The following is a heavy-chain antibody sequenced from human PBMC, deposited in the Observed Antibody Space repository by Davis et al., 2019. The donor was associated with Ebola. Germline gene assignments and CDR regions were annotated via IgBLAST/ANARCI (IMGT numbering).Heavy chain of an antibody. V-gene: IGHV5-51*01. CDR1: GYSFTSYW. CDR2: IYPGDSDT. CDR3: ARHALRYFDWFGGMDV. Sequence: KVSCKGSGYSFTSYWIGWVRQMPGKGLEWMGIIYPGDSDTRYSPSFQGQVTISADKSISTAYLQWSSLKASDTAMYYCARHALRYFDWFGGMDVWGQGTTVTVSS. D-gene: IGHD3-9*01. J-gene: IGHJ6*02.